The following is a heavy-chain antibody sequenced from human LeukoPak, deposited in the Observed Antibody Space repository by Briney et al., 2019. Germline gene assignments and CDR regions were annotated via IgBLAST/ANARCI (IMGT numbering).Heavy chain of an antibody. CDR1: GFTFSSYA. CDR3: AKKPHYGDYWYYYYMDV. J-gene: IGHJ6*03. D-gene: IGHD4-17*01. Sequence: GGSLRLSCAASGFTFSSYAMSWVRQAPRKGLEWVSAISGSGGSTYYADSVKGRFTISRDNSKNTLYLQMNSLRAEDTAVYYCAKKPHYGDYWYYYYMDVWGKGTTVTVSS. V-gene: IGHV3-23*01. CDR2: ISGSGGST.